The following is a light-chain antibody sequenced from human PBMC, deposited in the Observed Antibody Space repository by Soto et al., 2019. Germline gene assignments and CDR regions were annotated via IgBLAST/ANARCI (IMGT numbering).Light chain of an antibody. J-gene: IGKJ4*01. CDR2: DAS. V-gene: IGKV3-20*01. CDR1: QSVSSSY. Sequence: ETVLTQSPGSLSLSPGEGATLSCRASQSVSSSYLAWYQQKPGQAPRLLIYDASIRATGIPDRFSGSGSGTDFTLTISKLEPEDFAVYYCHQYARTPLSFGGGTKVE. CDR3: HQYARTPLS.